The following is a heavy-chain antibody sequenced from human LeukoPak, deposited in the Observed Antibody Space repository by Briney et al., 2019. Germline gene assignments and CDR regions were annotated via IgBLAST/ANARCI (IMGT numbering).Heavy chain of an antibody. CDR3: AKLGFGETSDY. CDR2: IQSDGSNK. D-gene: IGHD3-10*01. V-gene: IGHV3-30*02. J-gene: IGHJ4*02. Sequence: GGALRLSCAASGFTFSNYGMHWVRQAPGMGLEWVAFIQSDGSNKYYADSVKGRFTISRDNSRNTLSLQMDSLRPEDTAVYYCAKLGFGETSDYWGQGSLVTVSS. CDR1: GFTFSNYG.